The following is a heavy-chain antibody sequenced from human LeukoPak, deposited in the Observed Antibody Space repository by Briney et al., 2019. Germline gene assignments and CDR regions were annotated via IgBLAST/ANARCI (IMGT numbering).Heavy chain of an antibody. V-gene: IGHV4-4*07. CDR2: IYTSGST. D-gene: IGHD3-3*01. Sequence: SETLSLTCTVSGGSIGGYFWNWIRQPAGKGLEWIGRIYTSGSTNYSPSLKSRVTMSVDTSKNQFSLKLSSVTAADTAVYYCARDQPYDFWSGPPGFDPWGQGTLVTVSS. J-gene: IGHJ5*02. CDR3: ARDQPYDFWSGPPGFDP. CDR1: GGSIGGYF.